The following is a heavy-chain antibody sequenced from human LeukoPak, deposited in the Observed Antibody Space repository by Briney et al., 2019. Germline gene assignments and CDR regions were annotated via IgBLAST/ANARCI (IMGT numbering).Heavy chain of an antibody. CDR3: AREGRVVVVAADRVNYYYYMDV. J-gene: IGHJ6*03. V-gene: IGHV3-7*01. D-gene: IGHD2-15*01. CDR2: IKQDGSEK. Sequence: GGSLRLSCAAPGFTFSGFWMSWVRQAPGKGLEWVANIKQDGSEKNYVDSVKGRFTISRDNAKNTLYLQMNSLRAEDTAVYYCAREGRVVVVAADRVNYYYYMDVWGKGTTVTISS. CDR1: GFTFSGFW.